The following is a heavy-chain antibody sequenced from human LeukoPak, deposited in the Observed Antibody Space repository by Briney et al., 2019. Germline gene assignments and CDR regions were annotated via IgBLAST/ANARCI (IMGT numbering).Heavy chain of an antibody. CDR1: GDSMSSNNW. J-gene: IGHJ5*02. CDR3: ARHSMVRGVIIPRTKSYNWFDP. CDR2: IFRSGST. V-gene: IGHV4-4*02. D-gene: IGHD3-10*01. Sequence: PSGTLSLTCDVSGDSMSSNNWWSWVRQPPGKGLEWIGEIFRSGSTNYNPSLKSRVTISVDTSKNQFSLKLSSVTAADTAVYYCARHSMVRGVIIPRTKSYNWFDPWGQGTLVTVSS.